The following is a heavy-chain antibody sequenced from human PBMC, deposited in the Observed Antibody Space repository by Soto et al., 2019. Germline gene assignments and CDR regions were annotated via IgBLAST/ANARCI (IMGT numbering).Heavy chain of an antibody. D-gene: IGHD1-26*01. V-gene: IGHV4-39*01. CDR2: IYYSGST. Sequence: QLRLQESGPGLVKPSETLSLTCTVSGGSISSSSYYWGWIRQPPGKGLEWIGSIYYSGSTYYNPSLKSRVTISVDTSKNQFSLKLSSVTAADTAGYYCARPLGGSYYDYYGMDVWGQGTTVTVSS. CDR1: GGSISSSSYY. J-gene: IGHJ6*02. CDR3: ARPLGGSYYDYYGMDV.